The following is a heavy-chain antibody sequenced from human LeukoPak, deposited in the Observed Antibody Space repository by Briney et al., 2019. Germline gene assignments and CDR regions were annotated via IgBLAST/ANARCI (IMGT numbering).Heavy chain of an antibody. CDR3: ARGSYDYVLGSYRYNHNNFDY. J-gene: IGHJ4*02. D-gene: IGHD3-16*02. Sequence: ASVKVSCKASGYTFTSYGISWVRQAPGQGLEWMGWISAYNGNTNYAQKLQGRVTMTTDTSTSTAYMELRSLRSDDTAVYYCARGSYDYVLGSYRYNHNNFDYWGQGTLVTVSS. CDR2: ISAYNGNT. CDR1: GYTFTSYG. V-gene: IGHV1-18*01.